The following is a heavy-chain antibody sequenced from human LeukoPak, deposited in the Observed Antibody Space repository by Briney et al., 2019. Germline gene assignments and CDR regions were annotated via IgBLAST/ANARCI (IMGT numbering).Heavy chain of an antibody. CDR1: GYTFTSYY. CDR2: IHPSGGST. D-gene: IGHD1-26*01. Sequence: ASVKVSCKASGYTFTSYYMHWVRQAPGQGLEWMGSIHPSGGSTTYAQKFQGRVTVTRDTSTSTVYMDLSSLTSEDTAVYYCARDWELGYWGQGTLVTVSS. CDR3: ARDWELGY. V-gene: IGHV1-46*01. J-gene: IGHJ4*02.